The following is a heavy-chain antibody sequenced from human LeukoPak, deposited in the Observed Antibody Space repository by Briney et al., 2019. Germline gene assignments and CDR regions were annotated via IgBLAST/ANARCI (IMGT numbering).Heavy chain of an antibody. V-gene: IGHV4-34*01. D-gene: IGHD3-3*01. CDR2: INHSGST. Sequence: SETLSLTCAVYGGSFSGYYYSWIRQPPGKGLEWIGEINHSGSTKHNPSFKSRVTISVDTSKNQFSLKLSSVTAADTAVYYCARAYYDFWSDLDYWGQGTLVTVSS. CDR1: GGSFSGYY. CDR3: ARAYYDFWSDLDY. J-gene: IGHJ4*02.